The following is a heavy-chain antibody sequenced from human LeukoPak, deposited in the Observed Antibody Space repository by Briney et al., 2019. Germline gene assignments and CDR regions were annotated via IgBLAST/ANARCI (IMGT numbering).Heavy chain of an antibody. CDR3: AKDISRGIAAAGFFDY. Sequence: PGGSLRLSCAASGFTFDDYAMHWVRQAPGKGLGWVSGISWNSGSIGYADSVKGRFTISRDNAKNSLYLQMNSLRAEDTALYYCAKDISRGIAAAGFFDYWGQGTLVTVSP. CDR1: GFTFDDYA. J-gene: IGHJ4*02. V-gene: IGHV3-9*01. CDR2: ISWNSGSI. D-gene: IGHD6-13*01.